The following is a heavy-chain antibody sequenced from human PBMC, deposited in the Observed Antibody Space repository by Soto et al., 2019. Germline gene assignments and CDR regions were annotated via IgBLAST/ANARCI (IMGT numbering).Heavy chain of an antibody. D-gene: IGHD3-3*01. J-gene: IGHJ4*02. CDR1: GFTFSSYA. Sequence: GGSLRLSCAASGFTFSSYAMSWVRQAPGKGLEWVSAISGSGGSTYYADSVKGRFTISRDNSKNTLYLQMNSLRAEDTAVYYCAKDSPITIFGVVIIPVQDYWGQGTLVTVSS. CDR2: ISGSGGST. V-gene: IGHV3-23*01. CDR3: AKDSPITIFGVVIIPVQDY.